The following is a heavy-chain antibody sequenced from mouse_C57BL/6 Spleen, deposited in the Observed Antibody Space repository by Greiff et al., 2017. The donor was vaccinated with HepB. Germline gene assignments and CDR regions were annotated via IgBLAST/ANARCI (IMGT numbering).Heavy chain of an antibody. J-gene: IGHJ2*01. CDR3: ARGDLRGNYGY. CDR1: GYAFSSYW. CDR2: IYPGDGDT. D-gene: IGHD2-1*01. V-gene: IGHV1-80*01. Sequence: QVQLQQSGAELVKPGASVKISCKASGYAFSSYWMNWVKQRPGKGLEWIGQIYPGDGDTNYNGKFKGKATLTADKSSSTAYMQLSSLTSEDSAVYFCARGDLRGNYGYWGQGTTLTVSS.